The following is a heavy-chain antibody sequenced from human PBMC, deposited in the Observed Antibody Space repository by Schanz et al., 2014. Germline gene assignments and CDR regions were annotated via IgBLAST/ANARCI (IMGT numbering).Heavy chain of an antibody. D-gene: IGHD1-26*01. CDR3: ARGGSGSHYRLDY. V-gene: IGHV3-48*01. CDR1: GFAFSSYG. J-gene: IGHJ4*02. CDR2: ISGSSRTI. Sequence: EVQLVESGGGWVQPGGSLRLSCLASGFAFSSYGMNWLRQAPGKGLEWVSYISGSSRTIYYADSMKGRFTVSRDNAENALYLQMNSLRAEDTGLYFCARGGSGSHYRLDYWGQGTLVTVSS.